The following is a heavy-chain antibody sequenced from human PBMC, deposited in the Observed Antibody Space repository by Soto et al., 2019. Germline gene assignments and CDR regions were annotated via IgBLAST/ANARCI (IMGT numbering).Heavy chain of an antibody. CDR3: ARLACCGGDGYSQAFDI. J-gene: IGHJ3*02. V-gene: IGHV5-51*01. D-gene: IGHD2-21*02. CDR2: IYPGDSDT. Sequence: GESLKISCKGSGYSFTSYWIGWVRQMPGKGLEWMGIIYPGDSDTRYSPSFQGQVTISADKSISTAYLQWSSLKASDTAMYYCARLACCGGDGYSQAFDIWGQGTMVTVSS. CDR1: GYSFTSYW.